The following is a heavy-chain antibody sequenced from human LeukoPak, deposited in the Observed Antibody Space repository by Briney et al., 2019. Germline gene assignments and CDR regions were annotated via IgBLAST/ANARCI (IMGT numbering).Heavy chain of an antibody. J-gene: IGHJ4*02. V-gene: IGHV3-30-3*01. CDR2: ISYDGSNK. D-gene: IGHD1-26*01. CDR3: ARTSGSYMYYFDY. Sequence: GRSLRLSCAASGFTLSSYAMHWVRQAPGKGLEWVAIISYDGSNKYYADSVKGRFTISRDNSKNTLYLQMNSLRAEDTAVYYCARTSGSYMYYFDYWGQGTLVTVSS. CDR1: GFTLSSYA.